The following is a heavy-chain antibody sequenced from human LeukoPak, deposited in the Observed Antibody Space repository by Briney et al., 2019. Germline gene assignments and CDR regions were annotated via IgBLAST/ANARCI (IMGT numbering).Heavy chain of an antibody. J-gene: IGHJ3*02. V-gene: IGHV4-4*07. D-gene: IGHD3-22*01. CDR1: GGSISSYY. CDR2: IYTSGST. Sequence: SETLSLTCTVSGGSISSYYWSWIRQPAGKGLEWIGRIYTSGSTNYNPSLKSRVTMSVDTSKDQFSLKLSSVTAADTAVYYCTRDSSGYYYLGRGAFDIWGQGTMVTVSS. CDR3: TRDSSGYYYLGRGAFDI.